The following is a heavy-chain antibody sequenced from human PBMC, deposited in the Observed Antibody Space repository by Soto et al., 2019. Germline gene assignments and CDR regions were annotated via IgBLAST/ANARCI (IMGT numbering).Heavy chain of an antibody. D-gene: IGHD6-13*01. CDR2: IDPSDSYT. Sequence: LKISCKGSGYSFTSYWISWVRQMPGKGLEWMGRIDPSDSYTNYSPSFQGHVTISADKSISTAYLQWSSLKASDTAMYYCARNLAAAGTYYYYGMDVWGQGTTVTVSS. CDR3: ARNLAAAGTYYYYGMDV. J-gene: IGHJ6*02. V-gene: IGHV5-10-1*01. CDR1: GYSFTSYW.